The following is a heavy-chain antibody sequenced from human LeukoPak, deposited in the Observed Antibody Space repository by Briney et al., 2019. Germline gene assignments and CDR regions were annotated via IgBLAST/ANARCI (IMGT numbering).Heavy chain of an antibody. Sequence: EASVKVSCKASGYTFTGYYMHWVRQAPGQGLEWMGWINPNSGGTNYAQKFQGRVTMTRDTSISTAYMELSRLRSDDTAVYYCARHDPEHIVVVTADPYYYGMDVWGQGTTVTVSS. CDR3: ARHDPEHIVVVTADPYYYGMDV. CDR1: GYTFTGYY. V-gene: IGHV1-2*02. CDR2: INPNSGGT. J-gene: IGHJ6*02. D-gene: IGHD2-21*02.